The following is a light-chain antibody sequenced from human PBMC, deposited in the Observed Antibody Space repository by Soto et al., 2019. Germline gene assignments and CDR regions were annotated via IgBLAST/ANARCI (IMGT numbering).Light chain of an antibody. Sequence: QSALTQPASVSGSPGQSITISCIGSSSDVGASNYVSWFQHHPGQVPQVLIYEVNNRPSGISSRFSGSKSGNTASLTISGLQPEDEADYYCASHTSMSTLFGGGTKLTV. J-gene: IGLJ2*01. CDR3: ASHTSMSTL. V-gene: IGLV2-14*01. CDR2: EVN. CDR1: SSDVGASNY.